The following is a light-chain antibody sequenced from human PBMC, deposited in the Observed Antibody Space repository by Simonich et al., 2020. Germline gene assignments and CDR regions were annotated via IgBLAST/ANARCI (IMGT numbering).Light chain of an antibody. Sequence: DIVMTQSPDSLAVSLGERATIYCKSSQSVLYSSNNKNYLAWYQQKPGQPPKLLIYWASPRESGVPDRFSGSGSGTDFTLTISSLQAEDVAVYYCQQYYSTPYTFGQGTKLEIK. CDR3: QQYYSTPYT. CDR2: WAS. J-gene: IGKJ2*01. CDR1: QSVLYSSNNKNY. V-gene: IGKV4-1*01.